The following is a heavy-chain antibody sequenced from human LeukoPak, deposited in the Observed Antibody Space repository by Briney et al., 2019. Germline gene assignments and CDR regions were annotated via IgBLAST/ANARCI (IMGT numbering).Heavy chain of an antibody. J-gene: IGHJ6*02. CDR3: ARGRARFGMDV. V-gene: IGHV1-8*01. Sequence: ASVKVSCEASGYTFTSYDINWVRQATGQGLEWMGWMNPNSGNTVYTQRFQGRVTMTRNTSTSTAYMELSNLRSEDTAVYYCARGRARFGMDVWGQGTTVTVSS. CDR2: MNPNSGNT. CDR1: GYTFTSYD.